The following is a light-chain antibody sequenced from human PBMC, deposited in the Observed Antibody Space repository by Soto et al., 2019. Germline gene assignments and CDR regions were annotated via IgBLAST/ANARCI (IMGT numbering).Light chain of an antibody. CDR1: SSNIGAGYD. V-gene: IGLV1-40*01. Sequence: QAVVTQPPSVSGAPGQRVTISCTGSSSNIGAGYDVHWYQQLPGTAPKLLIYGNSNRPSGVPVRFSGSKSGTSASLAITGLQAEDEADYYCQSYDSSLSGSVVFGGGTKVTVL. J-gene: IGLJ2*01. CDR2: GNS. CDR3: QSYDSSLSGSVV.